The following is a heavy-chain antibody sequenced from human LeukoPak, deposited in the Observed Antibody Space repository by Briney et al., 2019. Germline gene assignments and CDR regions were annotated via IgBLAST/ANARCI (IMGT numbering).Heavy chain of an antibody. D-gene: IGHD3-22*01. CDR1: GYTFTGYY. Sequence: GALVKVSCKASGYTFTGYYMHWVRQAPGQGLEWMGWINPNSGGTNYAQKFQGRVTMTRDTSISTAYMELSRLRSDDTAVYYCAEYYYDSSGNSGVAFDIWGQGTMVTVSS. CDR2: INPNSGGT. CDR3: AEYYYDSSGNSGVAFDI. J-gene: IGHJ3*02. V-gene: IGHV1-2*02.